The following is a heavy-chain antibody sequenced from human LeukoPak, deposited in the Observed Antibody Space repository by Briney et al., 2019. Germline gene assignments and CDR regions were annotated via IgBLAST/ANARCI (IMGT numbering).Heavy chain of an antibody. CDR3: ARMTSDSSSGITYYFDY. D-gene: IGHD6-6*01. CDR2: INPNSGGT. V-gene: IGHV1-2*02. J-gene: IGHJ4*02. CDR1: GYTFTGYY. Sequence: ASVKVSCNASGYTFTGYYMHWVRQAPGQGLEWMGWINPNSGGTNYAQKFQGRVTMTRDTSISTAYMEQSRLRSDDTAVYYCARMTSDSSSGITYYFDYWGQGTLVTVSS.